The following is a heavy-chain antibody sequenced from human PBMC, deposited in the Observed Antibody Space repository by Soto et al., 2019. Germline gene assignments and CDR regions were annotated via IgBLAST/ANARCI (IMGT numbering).Heavy chain of an antibody. V-gene: IGHV3-64*01. CDR1: GFTFSSYS. J-gene: IGHJ4*02. Sequence: GGSLRLSCAASGFTFSSYSMHWVRQAPGKGLEYVSAISSNGGSTYYANSVKGRFTISRDNSKNTLYLQMGSLRAEDMAVYYCARGPGYYFDYWGQGTLVTVS. CDR2: ISSNGGST. CDR3: ARGPGYYFDY.